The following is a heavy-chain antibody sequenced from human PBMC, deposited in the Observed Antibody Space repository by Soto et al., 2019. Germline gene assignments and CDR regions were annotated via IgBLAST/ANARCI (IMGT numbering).Heavy chain of an antibody. CDR1: GFTFSSYS. CDR3: ATDCDSLTGLGYYGMDV. J-gene: IGHJ6*02. D-gene: IGHD2-8*02. Sequence: EVQLVESGGGLVQPGGSLRLSCAASGFTFSSYSMNWVRQAPGKGLEWVSYISSSSSTIYYADSVKGRFTISRDNAKNSLYLQMNSLRDEDTAVYYCATDCDSLTGLGYYGMDVWGQGTTVTVSS. V-gene: IGHV3-48*02. CDR2: ISSSSSTI.